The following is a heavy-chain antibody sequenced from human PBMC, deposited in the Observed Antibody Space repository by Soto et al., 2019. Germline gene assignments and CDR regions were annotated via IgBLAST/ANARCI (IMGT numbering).Heavy chain of an antibody. Sequence: EGQLVQSGAEVKKPGESLRISCKGSGYSFTSYWISWVRQKPGKGLEWMGRIDPSDSYTNYSPSFQGHVTISADKSISTAYLQWSSLKASDTAMHYCARLQAAAGDNDLTFDYWGQGTLVTVSS. D-gene: IGHD6-13*01. CDR1: GYSFTSYW. V-gene: IGHV5-10-1*01. CDR2: IDPSDSYT. J-gene: IGHJ4*02. CDR3: ARLQAAAGDNDLTFDY.